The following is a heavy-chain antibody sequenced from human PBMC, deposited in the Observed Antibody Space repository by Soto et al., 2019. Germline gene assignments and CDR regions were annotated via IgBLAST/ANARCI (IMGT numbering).Heavy chain of an antibody. D-gene: IGHD2-8*02. Sequence: SETLSLTCAVEGGSFSDYYWTWIRQPPGTGLEWIGEINHSGSTNYNPSLKSRVTISVDTSKNQFSLKLTSVTAADTAVYYCARDKITGLFDCWGQGTLVTVSS. V-gene: IGHV4-34*01. CDR1: GGSFSDYY. J-gene: IGHJ4*02. CDR3: ARDKITGLFDC. CDR2: INHSGST.